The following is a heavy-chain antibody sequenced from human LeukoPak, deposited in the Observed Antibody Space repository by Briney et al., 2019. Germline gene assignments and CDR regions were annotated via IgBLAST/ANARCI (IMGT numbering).Heavy chain of an antibody. CDR2: MYYSGTT. CDR1: GGSISSGGHY. CDR3: ARVNNMIVGPDY. V-gene: IGHV4-31*02. Sequence: SETLSLTCSVSGGSISSGGHYWSWIRQYPGKGLEWTGYMYYSGTTYHNPSLKSRATIAADRSKNQFSLQLTSVTAADTAIYYCARVNNMIVGPDYWGQGTLVTVSS. D-gene: IGHD3-22*01. J-gene: IGHJ4*02.